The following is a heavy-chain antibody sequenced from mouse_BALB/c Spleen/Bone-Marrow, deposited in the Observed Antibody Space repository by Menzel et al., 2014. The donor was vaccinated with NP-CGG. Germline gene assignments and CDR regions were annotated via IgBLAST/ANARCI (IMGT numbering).Heavy chain of an antibody. Sequence: VQLQQSGPGLVAPSQSLSITCTVSGFSLTGYGVNWVRQPPGKGLEWLGIMWVDGSTDYNSALKSRLSISKDNSKSQVFLKMNSLQIDDTARYYCARGGGSPFAYWGQGTLVTVSA. D-gene: IGHD1-1*02. J-gene: IGHJ3*01. CDR1: GFSLTGYG. CDR2: MWVDGST. CDR3: ARGGGSPFAY. V-gene: IGHV2-6-7*01.